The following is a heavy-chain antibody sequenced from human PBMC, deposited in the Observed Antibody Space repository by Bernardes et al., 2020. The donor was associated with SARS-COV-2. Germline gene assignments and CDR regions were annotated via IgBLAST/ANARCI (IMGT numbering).Heavy chain of an antibody. D-gene: IGHD4-4*01. CDR3: ARDFNPGNPVYYYYMDV. CDR2: IWYDGSNK. Sequence: GGSLRLSCAASGFTFSSYGMHWVRQAPGKGLEWVAVIWYDGSNKYYADSVKGRFTISRDNSKNTLYLQMNSLRAEDTAVYYCARDFNPGNPVYYYYMDVWGKGTTVTVSS. CDR1: GFTFSSYG. V-gene: IGHV3-33*01. J-gene: IGHJ6*03.